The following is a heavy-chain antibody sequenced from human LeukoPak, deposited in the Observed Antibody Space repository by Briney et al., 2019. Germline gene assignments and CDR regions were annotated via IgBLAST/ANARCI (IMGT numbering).Heavy chain of an antibody. CDR2: IIPIFGTA. V-gene: IGHV1-69*05. Sequence: ASVKVSCKASGGTFSSYAISWVRQAPGQGLEWMGGIIPIFGTANYAQKFQGRVTITTDESTSTAYMELSSLRSEDTAVYYCAVSYCSSTSCHAGPIDYWGQGTLVTVSS. J-gene: IGHJ4*02. CDR3: AVSYCSSTSCHAGPIDY. CDR1: GGTFSSYA. D-gene: IGHD2-2*01.